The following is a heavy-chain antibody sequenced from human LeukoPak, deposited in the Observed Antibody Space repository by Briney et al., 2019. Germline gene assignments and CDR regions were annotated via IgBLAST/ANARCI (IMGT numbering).Heavy chain of an antibody. CDR1: GFTVSSNY. CDR3: AKVPYDTSCYFDY. V-gene: IGHV3-53*05. D-gene: IGHD3-9*01. CDR2: IYSGGST. Sequence: PGGSLRLSCAASGFTVSSNYMSWVRQAPGKGLEWVSVIYSGGSTYYADSVKGRFTISRDNSKNTLYLQMNSLRAEDTAVYYCAKVPYDTSCYFDYWGQGTLVTVSS. J-gene: IGHJ4*02.